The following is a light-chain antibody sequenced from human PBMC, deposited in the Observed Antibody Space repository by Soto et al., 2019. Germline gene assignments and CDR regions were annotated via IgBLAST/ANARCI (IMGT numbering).Light chain of an antibody. CDR3: MQARQTPRT. J-gene: IGKJ2*02. Sequence: VMTQSPLSLPVTPGEAASISCRSSQSLLHSNGYNYLDWYLQKPGQSPQLLIYLGSTRASGVPDRFSGSGSGTYFTLKISTVEAEDVGVYYCMQARQTPRTFGQGTKLEIK. V-gene: IGKV2-28*01. CDR2: LGS. CDR1: QSLLHSNGYNY.